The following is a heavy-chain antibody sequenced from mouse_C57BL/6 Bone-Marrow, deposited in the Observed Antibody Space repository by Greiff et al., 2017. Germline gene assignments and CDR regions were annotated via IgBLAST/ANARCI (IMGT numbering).Heavy chain of an antibody. CDR1: GFTFSSYG. D-gene: IGHD1-1*01. J-gene: IGHJ3*01. V-gene: IGHV5-6*01. CDR2: ISSGGSYT. CDR3: ARLGITTVVAPAWFAY. Sequence: EVKVVESGGDLVKPGGSLKLSCAASGFTFSSYGMSWVRQTPDKRLEWVATISSGGSYTYYPDSVKGRFTISRDNAKNTLYLQMSSLKSEDTAMYYCARLGITTVVAPAWFAYWGQGTLVTVSA.